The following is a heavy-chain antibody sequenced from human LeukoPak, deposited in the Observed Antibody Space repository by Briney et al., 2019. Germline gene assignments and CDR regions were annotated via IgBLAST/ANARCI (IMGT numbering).Heavy chain of an antibody. Sequence: GGSLRLSCAASGFTFSSYWMHWVRQAPGKGLVWVSRINSDGSSTSYADSVKGRFTISRDNSKNTLYLQMNSLRAEDTAVYYCARDLDYYDSSGYDAFDSWGQGTMVTVSS. V-gene: IGHV3-74*01. J-gene: IGHJ3*02. CDR2: INSDGSST. CDR1: GFTFSSYW. D-gene: IGHD3-22*01. CDR3: ARDLDYYDSSGYDAFDS.